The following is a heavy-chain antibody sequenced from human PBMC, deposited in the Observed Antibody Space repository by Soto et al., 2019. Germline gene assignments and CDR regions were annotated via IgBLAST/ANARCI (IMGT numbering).Heavy chain of an antibody. J-gene: IGHJ4*02. V-gene: IGHV3-23*01. CDR1: GFTFSTRD. D-gene: IGHD6-19*01. CDR2: ISSGGTTT. CDR3: AREGGSIGGWFGRKFDS. Sequence: GGSLRLSCAASGFTFSTRDMSWVRHAPGKGLEWVSSISSGGTTTFYAASVEGRFTNSRDKSKNTLYLQMNSLRADDTAVYYCAREGGSIGGWFGRKFDSWGQGTQVTVSS.